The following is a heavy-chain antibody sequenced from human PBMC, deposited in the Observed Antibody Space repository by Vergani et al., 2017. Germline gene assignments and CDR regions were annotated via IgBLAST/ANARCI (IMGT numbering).Heavy chain of an antibody. CDR1: GGSISSYY. CDR3: ASMAYSSGWYSSPEGMDV. J-gene: IGHJ6*02. V-gene: IGHV4-59*01. Sequence: QVQLQESGPGLVKPSETLSLTCTVSGGSISSYYWSWFRQPPGKGLEWIGYIYYSGSTNYNPSLKSRVTISVDTSKNQFSLKLGYMTAADTAVYYCASMAYSSGWYSSPEGMDVWGQGTTVTVSS. D-gene: IGHD6-19*01. CDR2: IYYSGST.